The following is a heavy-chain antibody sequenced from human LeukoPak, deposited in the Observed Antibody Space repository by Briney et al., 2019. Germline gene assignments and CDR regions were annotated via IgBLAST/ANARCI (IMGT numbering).Heavy chain of an antibody. CDR3: ARRRYYDSTGYLD. CDR1: GGSISSSSYY. D-gene: IGHD3-22*01. J-gene: IGHJ1*01. Sequence: SETLSLTCSVSGGSISSSSYYWGWIRQPPGKGLEWIGEIYYSGRAYYNSSLKSRLTISVDTSWNQFSLTLSSVTAADTGVYYCARRRYYDSTGYLDWGQGTLVSDST. CDR2: IYYSGRA. V-gene: IGHV4-39*01.